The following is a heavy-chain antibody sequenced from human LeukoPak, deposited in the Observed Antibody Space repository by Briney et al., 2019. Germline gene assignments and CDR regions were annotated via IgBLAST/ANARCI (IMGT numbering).Heavy chain of an antibody. CDR2: ISYDGSNK. J-gene: IGHJ6*02. Sequence: PGGSLRLSCAASGFTFSSYAMHWVRQAPGKGLEWVAVISYDGSNKYYADSVKGRFTISRDNSKSTVYLQMDSLTADDRAVYYCIRYASGSRYEGAVWGQGTTVTVSS. D-gene: IGHD3-10*01. CDR1: GFTFSSYA. V-gene: IGHV3-30-3*01. CDR3: IRYASGSRYEGAV.